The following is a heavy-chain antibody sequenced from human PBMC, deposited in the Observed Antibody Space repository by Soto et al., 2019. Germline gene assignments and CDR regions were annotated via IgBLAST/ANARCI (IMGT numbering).Heavy chain of an antibody. CDR2: ISGSGGST. Sequence: GSLRLSCAASGFTFSSYAMSWVRQAPGKGLEWVSAISGSGGSTYYADSVKGRFTISRDNSKNTLYLQMNSLRAEDTAVYYCAKDLDRVAYYDFWSGSETYAFDIWGQGTMVTVSS. V-gene: IGHV3-23*01. CDR1: GFTFSSYA. CDR3: AKDLDRVAYYDFWSGSETYAFDI. J-gene: IGHJ3*02. D-gene: IGHD3-3*01.